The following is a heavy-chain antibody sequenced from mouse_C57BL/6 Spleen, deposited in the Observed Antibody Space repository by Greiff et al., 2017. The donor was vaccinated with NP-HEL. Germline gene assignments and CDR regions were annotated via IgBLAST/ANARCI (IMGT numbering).Heavy chain of an antibody. CDR2: IWSDGST. CDR3: ARHHYYGSSYDAMDY. V-gene: IGHV2-6*02. D-gene: IGHD1-1*01. J-gene: IGHJ4*01. CDR1: GFSLTSYG. Sequence: VQLQQSGPGLVQPSQSLSITCTVSGFSLTSYGVHWVRQSPGKGLEWLVVIWSDGSTTYNSALKSRLSISKDNSKSQVFLKMNSLQTDDTAMYYCARHHYYGSSYDAMDYWGQGTSVTVSS.